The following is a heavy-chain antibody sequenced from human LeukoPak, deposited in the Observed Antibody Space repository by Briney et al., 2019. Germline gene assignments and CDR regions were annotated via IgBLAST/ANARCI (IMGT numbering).Heavy chain of an antibody. CDR2: IIPIFGTA. CDR1: GGTFSSYA. CDR3: ARHYDYVWGGIDY. V-gene: IGHV1-69*06. J-gene: IGHJ4*02. D-gene: IGHD3-16*01. Sequence: SVKVSCKASGGTFSSYAISWVRQAPGHGLEWMGGIIPIFGTANYAQKFQGRVTITADKSTSTAYMELSSLRSEDTAVYYCARHYDYVWGGIDYWGQGTLVTVSS.